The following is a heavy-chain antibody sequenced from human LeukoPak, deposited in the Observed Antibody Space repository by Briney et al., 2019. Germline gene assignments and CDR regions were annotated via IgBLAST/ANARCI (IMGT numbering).Heavy chain of an antibody. D-gene: IGHD2-2*01. CDR2: INPNSGGR. CDR3: ARAEVVVVPAAMQNY. V-gene: IGHV1-2*02. Sequence: GAAVKDCCKSSGYTFTGYYMHWVRQAPGQGLELMWWINPNSGGRNYAQKVQGRVTMTTATSISTAYMELSRLRSDDTPVYYCARAEVVVVPAAMQNYWGQGTLVTVSS. CDR1: GYTFTGYY. J-gene: IGHJ4*02.